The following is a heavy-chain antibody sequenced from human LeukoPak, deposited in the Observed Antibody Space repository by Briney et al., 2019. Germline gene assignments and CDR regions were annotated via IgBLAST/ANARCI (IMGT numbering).Heavy chain of an antibody. CDR3: ARSHYPSSGRFYYFDY. V-gene: IGHV4-38-2*02. D-gene: IGHD3-22*01. CDR1: GYSISSGYY. CDR2: IYHSGST. J-gene: IGHJ4*02. Sequence: SETLSLTCTVSGYSISSGYYWGWIRQPPGKGLEWIGSIYHSGSTYYNPSLKSRVTISVDTSKNQFSLKLSSVTAADTAVYYCARSHYPSSGRFYYFDYWGQGTLVTVSS.